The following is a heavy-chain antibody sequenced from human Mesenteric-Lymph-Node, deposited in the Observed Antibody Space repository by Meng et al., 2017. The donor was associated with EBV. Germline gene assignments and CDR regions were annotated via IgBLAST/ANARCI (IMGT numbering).Heavy chain of an antibody. CDR3: AKDGAGAPAGH. CDR2: IDTTGGRT. CDR1: GFSFTSYA. D-gene: IGHD6-13*01. Sequence: VQLVESGGGLVRPGGSLRLSCAVSGFSFTSYAMTWVRQAPGKGLEWVSAIDTTGGRTYYADSVKGRFTISRDNYKNTLSLQMNSLRVEDTAVYYCAKDGAGAPAGHWGQGTLVTVS. J-gene: IGHJ4*02. V-gene: IGHV3-23*04.